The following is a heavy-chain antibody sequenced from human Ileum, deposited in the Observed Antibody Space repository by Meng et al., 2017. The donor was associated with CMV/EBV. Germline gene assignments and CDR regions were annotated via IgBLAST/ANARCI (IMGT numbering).Heavy chain of an antibody. CDR3: ARGEAYGDYAYFDY. D-gene: IGHD4-17*01. V-gene: IGHV4-4*02. CDR1: GGSITSNDW. J-gene: IGHJ4*02. CDR2: IYHSGST. Sequence: SETLSLTCTVSGGSITSNDWWTWVRQPPGKGLEWIGEIYHSGSTNYDPSLKSRVTISGDKSKNHFSLRLSSVTAADTAVYYCARGEAYGDYAYFDYWGQGTLVTVSS.